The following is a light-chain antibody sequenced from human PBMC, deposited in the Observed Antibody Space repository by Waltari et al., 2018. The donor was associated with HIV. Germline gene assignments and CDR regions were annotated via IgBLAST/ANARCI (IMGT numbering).Light chain of an antibody. V-gene: IGLV1-47*01. J-gene: IGLJ3*02. CDR3: AAWDDTLSGWV. CDR1: SANIGNT. Sequence: QSVLTQPPSASGTPGQRGTISCSGSSANIGNTVYWYQQLPGAAPKVVIYRDNQRPSGVPDRFSGSRSGTSASLDVSGLRSEDEATYFCAAWDDTLSGWVFGGGTKLTVL. CDR2: RDN.